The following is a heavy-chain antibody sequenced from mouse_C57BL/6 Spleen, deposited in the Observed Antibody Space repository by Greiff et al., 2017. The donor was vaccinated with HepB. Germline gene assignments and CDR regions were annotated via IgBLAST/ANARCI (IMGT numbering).Heavy chain of an antibody. Sequence: EVKVVESGGGLVQPKGSLKLSCAASGFSFNTYAMNWVRQAPGKGLEWVARIRSKSNNYATYYADSVKDRFTISRDDSESMLYLQMNNLKTEDTAMYYCVRPFFYYDYDGYAMDYWGQGTSVTVSS. D-gene: IGHD2-4*01. V-gene: IGHV10-1*01. CDR1: GFSFNTYA. J-gene: IGHJ4*01. CDR2: IRSKSNNYAT. CDR3: VRPFFYYDYDGYAMDY.